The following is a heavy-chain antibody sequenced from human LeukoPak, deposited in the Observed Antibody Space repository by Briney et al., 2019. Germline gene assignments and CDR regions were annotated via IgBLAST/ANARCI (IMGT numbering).Heavy chain of an antibody. J-gene: IGHJ4*02. D-gene: IGHD5-18*01. V-gene: IGHV4-30-2*01. CDR3: ARTPTAMVTPFFGY. Sequence: SETLSLTCAVSGGSISSGGYSWSWIRQPPGKGLEWIGYIYHSGSTYYNPSLKSRVTISVDRSKNQFSLKLSSVTAADTAVYYCARTPTAMVTPFFGYWGQGTLVTVSS. CDR1: GGSISSGGYS. CDR2: IYHSGST.